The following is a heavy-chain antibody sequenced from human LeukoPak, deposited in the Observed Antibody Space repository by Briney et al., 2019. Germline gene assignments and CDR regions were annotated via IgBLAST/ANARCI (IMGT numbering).Heavy chain of an antibody. CDR3: ARRNPTLLSSIWYRDAFDI. CDR2: IKEDGNER. J-gene: IGHJ3*02. CDR1: GFIFSSHW. V-gene: IGHV3-7*05. Sequence: GGSLRLSCAASGFIFSSHWMSWVRQAPGEGLEWVAHIKEDGNERYYGDSVKGRFTVSRDSTKNSVYLQMNSLRVEDTAVYYCARRNPTLLSSIWYRDAFDIWGQGTMVTVSS. D-gene: IGHD6-13*01.